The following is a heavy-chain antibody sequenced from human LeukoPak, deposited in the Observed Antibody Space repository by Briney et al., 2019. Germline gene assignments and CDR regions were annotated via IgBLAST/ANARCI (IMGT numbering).Heavy chain of an antibody. D-gene: IGHD3-10*01. Sequence: SETLSLTCTVSGGSISSYFWNWIRQPPGKGLEWIGCIDYSGSTNYNPSLKSRVTILVDTSKNHFSLKLSSLTAADTAVYYCAREEGGSGSSYFYYMDVWGIGTTVTVSS. CDR1: GGSISSYF. J-gene: IGHJ6*03. V-gene: IGHV4-59*01. CDR3: AREEGGSGSSYFYYMDV. CDR2: IDYSGST.